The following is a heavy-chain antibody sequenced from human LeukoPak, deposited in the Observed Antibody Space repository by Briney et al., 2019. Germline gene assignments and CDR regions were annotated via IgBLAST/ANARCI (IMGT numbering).Heavy chain of an antibody. Sequence: PGGSLRLSCMVSGFTLSSYEMSWVRQAPGKGLEWVSTVSSSGSYTYYTDSVKGRFTISRDNSKNMVYLEVNSLRAEDTAVYYCAKHRGSSGADARPAEYWGQGTLVTVSS. CDR1: GFTLSSYE. CDR2: VSSSGSYT. V-gene: IGHV3-23*01. J-gene: IGHJ4*02. CDR3: AKHRGSSGADARPAEY. D-gene: IGHD5-12*01.